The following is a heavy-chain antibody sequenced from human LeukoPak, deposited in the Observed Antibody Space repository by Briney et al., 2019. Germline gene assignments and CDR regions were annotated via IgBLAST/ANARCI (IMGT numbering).Heavy chain of an antibody. CDR1: GFTVSSNY. CDR2: IYSGGST. D-gene: IGHD3-22*01. J-gene: IGHJ4*02. Sequence: PGGSLRLSCAASGFTVSSNYMSWVRQAPGKGLEWVSVIYSGGSTYYADSVKGRFTISRDNSKNTLYLQMNSLRAEDTAVYYCAIMPAYYDSSGCYHYYFDYWGQGTLVTVSS. V-gene: IGHV3-66*01. CDR3: AIMPAYYDSSGCYHYYFDY.